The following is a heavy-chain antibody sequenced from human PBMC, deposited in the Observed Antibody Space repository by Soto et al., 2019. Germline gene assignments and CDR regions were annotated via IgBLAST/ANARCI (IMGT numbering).Heavy chain of an antibody. CDR2: ISSSSSYT. V-gene: IGHV3-11*06. Sequence: GGSLRLSCAASGFTFSDYYMSWIRQAPGKGLEWVSYISSSSSYTNYADSVKGRFTISRDNAKNSLYLQMNSLRAEDTAVYYCARDPREYGSGSYYDYWGQGTLVTVSS. D-gene: IGHD3-10*01. J-gene: IGHJ4*02. CDR3: ARDPREYGSGSYYDY. CDR1: GFTFSDYY.